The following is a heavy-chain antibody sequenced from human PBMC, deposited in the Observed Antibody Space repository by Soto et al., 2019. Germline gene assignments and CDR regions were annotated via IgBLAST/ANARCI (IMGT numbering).Heavy chain of an antibody. CDR2: ISSGSTTI. D-gene: IGHD2-15*01. J-gene: IGHJ4*03. V-gene: IGHV3-48*01. Sequence: PGGSLRLSCVTSGFSFSSYTMHWFRQAPGRGLEWVSDISSGSTTISYTDSVKGRFSVSRDNAKNSLYLQMNSLRAEDTAVYYCARDREYCSGSNGYQPGADYWGHGTLVTVSS. CDR1: GFSFSSYT. CDR3: ARDREYCSGSNGYQPGADY.